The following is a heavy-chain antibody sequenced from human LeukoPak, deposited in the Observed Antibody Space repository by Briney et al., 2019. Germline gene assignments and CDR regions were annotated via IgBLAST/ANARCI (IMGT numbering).Heavy chain of an antibody. D-gene: IGHD3-3*01. CDR2: IYYSGST. CDR3: AGGKNDFWSGYPLDY. CDR1: GGSISSYY. V-gene: IGHV4-59*08. Sequence: PSETLSLTCTVSGGSISSYYWSWIRQPPGKGLEWIGYIYYSGSTNYNPSLKSRVTISVDTSKNQFSLKLSSVTAADTAVYYCAGGKNDFWSGYPLDYWGQGTLVTVSS. J-gene: IGHJ4*02.